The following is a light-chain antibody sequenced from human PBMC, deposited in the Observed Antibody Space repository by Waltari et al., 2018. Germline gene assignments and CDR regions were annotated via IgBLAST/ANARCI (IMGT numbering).Light chain of an antibody. CDR2: DVR. CDR3: SSYTSSSTLV. CDR1: SSDVGRYNY. Sequence: QSALTQPASVSGSPGQSITISCTGASSDVGRYNYVSWYQQYPGTAPKRIIDDVRNRPSGVSNRFSGSKSGNTASLTISGLQAEDEADYDCSSYTSSSTLVFGGGTKLTVL. J-gene: IGLJ3*02. V-gene: IGLV2-14*03.